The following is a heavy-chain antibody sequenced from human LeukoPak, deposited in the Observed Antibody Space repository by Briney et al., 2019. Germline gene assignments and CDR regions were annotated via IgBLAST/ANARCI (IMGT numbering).Heavy chain of an antibody. Sequence: GGSLRLSCAASGFTVSSNYMSWVRQAPGKGLEWVSVIYSGGSTYYADSVKGRFTISRDNSKNTLYLQMNSLRAEDTAVYYCARGIQLWALEDYFDYWGQGTLVTVSS. CDR3: ARGIQLWALEDYFDY. J-gene: IGHJ4*02. D-gene: IGHD5-18*01. CDR2: IYSGGST. V-gene: IGHV3-53*01. CDR1: GFTVSSNY.